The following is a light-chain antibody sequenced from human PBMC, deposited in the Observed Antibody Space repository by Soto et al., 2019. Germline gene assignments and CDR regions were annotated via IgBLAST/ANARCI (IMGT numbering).Light chain of an antibody. CDR2: DVS. V-gene: IGKV1-16*01. J-gene: IGKJ5*01. CDR1: QAVNSW. CDR3: QQYYSYPIT. Sequence: DNQLTQSPSSISASVGDRVTITCRASQAVNSWLAWFQQKPGMAPKLVIYDVSSLQSGVPSRFSGSGSGTDFTLTISCLQSEDFATYYCQQYYSYPITFGQGTRLEI.